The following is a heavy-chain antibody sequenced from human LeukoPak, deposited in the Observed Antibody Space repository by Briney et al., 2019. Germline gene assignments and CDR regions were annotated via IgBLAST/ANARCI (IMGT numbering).Heavy chain of an antibody. Sequence: PGGSLRLSCAASGFTFSSYSMNWVRQAPGKGLEWVSYISSSSSTIYYADSVKGRFTISRDNAKTSLYLQMNSLRAEDTAVYYCARDNDFDYWGQGTLVTVSS. J-gene: IGHJ4*02. CDR3: ARDNDFDY. D-gene: IGHD3-3*01. CDR2: ISSSSSTI. CDR1: GFTFSSYS. V-gene: IGHV3-48*01.